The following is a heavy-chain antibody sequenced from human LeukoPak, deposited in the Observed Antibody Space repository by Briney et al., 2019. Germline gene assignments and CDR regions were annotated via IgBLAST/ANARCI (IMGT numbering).Heavy chain of an antibody. CDR3: AHGRWPTGLGALDI. D-gene: IGHD1-1*01. CDR1: GYSISSGYY. J-gene: IGHJ3*02. Sequence: SETLSPTCAVSGYSISSGYYWGWIRQPPGKGLEWIGSIYHNGSTYYNPSLKSRLTISLDTSKNQLYLELNSVTAADTAIYYCAHGRWPTGLGALDIWGQGTMVTVSP. V-gene: IGHV4-38-2*01. CDR2: IYHNGST.